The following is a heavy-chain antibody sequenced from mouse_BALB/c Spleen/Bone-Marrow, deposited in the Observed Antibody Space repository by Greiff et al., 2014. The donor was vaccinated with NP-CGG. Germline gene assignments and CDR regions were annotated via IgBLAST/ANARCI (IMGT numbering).Heavy chain of an antibody. J-gene: IGHJ1*01. CDR3: ESRGEYFDV. CDR2: IYPYNGVS. CDR1: GYSFTGYC. V-gene: IGHV1-31*01. Sequence: VQLQQSGPELVKPGASVKISCKASGYSFTGYCMHWVKQSHGNSLDWIGYIYPYNGVSSYNQKFKGRATLTVDKSSSTAYMELRSLTSDDSAVYYCESRGEYFDVWGAGTTVTVSS.